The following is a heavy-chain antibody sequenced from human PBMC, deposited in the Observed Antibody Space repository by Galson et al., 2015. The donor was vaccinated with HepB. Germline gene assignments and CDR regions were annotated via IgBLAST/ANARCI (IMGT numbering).Heavy chain of an antibody. J-gene: IGHJ6*02. Sequence: YLRLSCAASGFSFSTYGIHWVRQAPGKGLEWVAVMWYDGNNKFYADSVKGRFTIFRDNSKNTLHLHMNSLRAEDTAVYYCARDREGGYYNYGMDVWGQGTTVTVSS. D-gene: IGHD6-13*01. CDR2: MWYDGNNK. CDR3: ARDREGGYYNYGMDV. V-gene: IGHV3-33*01. CDR1: GFSFSTYG.